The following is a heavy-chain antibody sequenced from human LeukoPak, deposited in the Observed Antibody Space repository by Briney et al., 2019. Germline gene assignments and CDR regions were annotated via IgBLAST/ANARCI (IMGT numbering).Heavy chain of an antibody. J-gene: IGHJ3*02. CDR3: ARSSAYYNEADI. Sequence: ASVRVSCKTSGYSFTSYYIHWVRQAPGQGLEWMGIINPSGGSTTYAQKFQGRLTMASDTSTSTVYMELSSLRSEDTAMYYCARSSAYYNEADIWGQGTMVTVSS. CDR1: GYSFTSYY. D-gene: IGHD1-26*01. V-gene: IGHV1-46*01. CDR2: INPSGGST.